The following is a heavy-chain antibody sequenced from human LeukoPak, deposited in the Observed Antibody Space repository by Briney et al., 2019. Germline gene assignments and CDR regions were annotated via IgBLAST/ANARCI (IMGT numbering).Heavy chain of an antibody. V-gene: IGHV3-20*04. J-gene: IGHJ6*03. D-gene: IGHD6-13*01. CDR3: ASAAAYYYYQYMDV. CDR1: GFTFEADG. Sequence: PGGSLRLSCAASGFTFEADGMSWVRQAPGKGLEWGSGIKWNGDSTGYADSVKGRFTISRDNAKNALYLQMNSLRAEDTALYYCASAAAYYYYQYMDVWGKGTTVIVSS. CDR2: IKWNGDST.